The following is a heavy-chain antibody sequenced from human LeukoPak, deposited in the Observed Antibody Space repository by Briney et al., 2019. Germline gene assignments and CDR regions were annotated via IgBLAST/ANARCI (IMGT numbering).Heavy chain of an antibody. CDR1: GGSINSSSYY. Sequence: SETLSLTCTVSGGSINSSSYYWGWIRQPPGKGLEWIGSIYYSGSIYYSGSTYQNPSLKSRVTISVDTSKNQFSLKLSSVSAADTAVYYCARQDYYDSRISRGDFDYWGQGALVTVSS. D-gene: IGHD3-22*01. J-gene: IGHJ4*02. CDR3: ARQDYYDSRISRGDFDY. CDR2: IYYSGSIYYSGST. V-gene: IGHV4-39*01.